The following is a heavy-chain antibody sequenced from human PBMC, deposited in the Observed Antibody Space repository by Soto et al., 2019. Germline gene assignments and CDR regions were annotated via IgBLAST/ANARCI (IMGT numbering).Heavy chain of an antibody. D-gene: IGHD6-6*01. V-gene: IGHV1-3*01. CDR2: INAGNGNT. Sequence: ASVKVSCKASGDTFTSYAMHWVRQAPGQRLEWMGWINAGNGNTKYSQKFQDRVTITRDTSASTAYMELSSLRSEDTAVYYCARGLSSSGFDPWGQGTLVTVSS. CDR3: ARGLSSSGFDP. J-gene: IGHJ5*02. CDR1: GDTFTSYA.